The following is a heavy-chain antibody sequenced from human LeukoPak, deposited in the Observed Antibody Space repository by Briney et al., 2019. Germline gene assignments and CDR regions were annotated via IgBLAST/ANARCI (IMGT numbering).Heavy chain of an antibody. CDR1: GYTFTGYH. J-gene: IGHJ3*02. CDR2: INPNTGDT. V-gene: IGHV1-2*02. Sequence: ASVKVSCKASGYTFTGYHMHWVRQAPGQGLEWMGWINPNTGDTNHAQKFQGRVTMTRDTSTSTVYMELSSLRSEDTAVYYCAREREMATIRVDAFDIWGQGTMVTVSS. CDR3: AREREMATIRVDAFDI. D-gene: IGHD5-24*01.